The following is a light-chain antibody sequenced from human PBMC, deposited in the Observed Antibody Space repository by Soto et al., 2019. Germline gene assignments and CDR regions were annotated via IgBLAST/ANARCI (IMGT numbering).Light chain of an antibody. J-gene: IGLJ3*02. CDR3: QSYDNSIWV. CDR2: EDN. CDR1: SGSLASNY. Sequence: NFMLTQPHSVSESPGKTVTISCTRSSGSLASNYVQWYQQRPGSAPTTVIYEDNQRPSGVPDRFSGSIDSSSNSASLTISGLKTEDKADYYCQSYDNSIWVFGGGTKLTVL. V-gene: IGLV6-57*03.